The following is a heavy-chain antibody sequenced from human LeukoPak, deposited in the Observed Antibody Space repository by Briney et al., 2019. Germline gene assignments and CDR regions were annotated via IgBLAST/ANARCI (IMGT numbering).Heavy chain of an antibody. CDR1: GYTFTTYG. J-gene: IGHJ3*02. CDR2: ISSYNGNT. D-gene: IGHD3-10*01. Sequence: ASVKISCKAAGYTFTTYGISWGRQATSQGLEWMGWISSYNGNTNYAQKLQGRVTMTTDTSTSTADMELRSLRSDETAVYYCARDGSGSYYGLNAFDIWGQGTMVTVSS. CDR3: ARDGSGSYYGLNAFDI. V-gene: IGHV1-18*01.